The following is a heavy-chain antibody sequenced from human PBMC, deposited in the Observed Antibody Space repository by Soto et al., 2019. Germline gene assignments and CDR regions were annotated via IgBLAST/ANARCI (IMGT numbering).Heavy chain of an antibody. CDR2: ISGSGDST. J-gene: IGHJ4*02. V-gene: IGHV3-23*01. CDR1: GFRFDDYA. D-gene: IGHD5-12*01. Sequence: GGSLRLSCAASGFRFDDYAMTWVRQAPGKGLEWVSAISGSGDSTHYADSVKGRFTISRDNSRNTLYLQLNTLRAEDTALYYCAKGYYSGYDLAYFDYWGQGTLVTVSS. CDR3: AKGYYSGYDLAYFDY.